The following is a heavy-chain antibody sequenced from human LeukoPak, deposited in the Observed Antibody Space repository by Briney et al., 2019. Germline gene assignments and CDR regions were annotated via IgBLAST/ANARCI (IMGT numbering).Heavy chain of an antibody. Sequence: GGSLRLSCAASAFTFSSYWMHWVRQAPGKGLVWVSRINSDGSTTTYVDSVKGRSTISRDNSKNTLYLQMNSLRAEDTAVYYCARDGALTGTTSDFDYWGQGTLVTVSS. CDR2: INSDGSTT. CDR1: AFTFSSYW. CDR3: ARDGALTGTTSDFDY. D-gene: IGHD1-20*01. V-gene: IGHV3-74*01. J-gene: IGHJ4*02.